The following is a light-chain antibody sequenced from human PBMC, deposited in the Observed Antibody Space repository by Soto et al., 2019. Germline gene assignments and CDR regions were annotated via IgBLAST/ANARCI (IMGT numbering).Light chain of an antibody. Sequence: EIVLTQPPGTLSLSPGERATLSCRASQSVSNNYLAWYQQKPGQAPRLLIYGASGRPTGIPDRFSGSGSGTDFILTISRLEPEDFVVYYCQQYGSSPRTFGQGTKVEIK. CDR2: GAS. V-gene: IGKV3-20*01. CDR3: QQYGSSPRT. CDR1: QSVSNNY. J-gene: IGKJ1*01.